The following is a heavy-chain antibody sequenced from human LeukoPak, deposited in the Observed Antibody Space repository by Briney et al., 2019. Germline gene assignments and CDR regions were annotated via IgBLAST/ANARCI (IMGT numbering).Heavy chain of an antibody. V-gene: IGHV4-59*01. CDR1: GGSLSTYS. J-gene: IGHJ1*01. CDR2: IYYGGTT. D-gene: IGHD5-12*01. Sequence: SETLSLTCSVSGGSLSTYSWSWVRQSPGKRLEWIGYIYYGGTTNYNPSLKSRATISADTAKNQFSPRLRSVTAADTAIYYCARDTTVASGMQHWGQGTLITVSS. CDR3: ARDTTVASGMQH.